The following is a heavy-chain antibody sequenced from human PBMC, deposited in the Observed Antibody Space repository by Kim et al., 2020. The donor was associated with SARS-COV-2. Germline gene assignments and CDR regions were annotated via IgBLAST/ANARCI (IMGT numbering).Heavy chain of an antibody. CDR1: GFTFSSYA. CDR3: AKDRPATVTTRSWGMDV. J-gene: IGHJ6*02. Sequence: GGSLRLSCAASGFTFSSYAMSWVRQAPGKGLEWVSAISGSGGSTYYADSVKGRFTISRDNSKNTLYLQMNSLRAEDTAVYYCAKDRPATVTTRSWGMDVWGQGTTVTVSS. D-gene: IGHD4-17*01. CDR2: ISGSGGST. V-gene: IGHV3-23*01.